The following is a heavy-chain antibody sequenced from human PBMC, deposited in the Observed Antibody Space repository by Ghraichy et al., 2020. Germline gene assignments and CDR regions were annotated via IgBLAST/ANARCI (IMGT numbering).Heavy chain of an antibody. D-gene: IGHD4/OR15-4a*01. CDR2: IKIERDGGTT. CDR1: GFAFNDAW. V-gene: IGHV3-15*01. CDR3: SANSDYARVYFNF. J-gene: IGHJ4*02. Sequence: GGSLRLSCTVSGFAFNDAWMSWVRQAPGKGLEWIGRIKIERDGGTTDYAAPVKDRFTISRDDSKNIAYLQMDSLKTEDTAVYFCSANSDYARVYFNFWGQGTLFTVSS.